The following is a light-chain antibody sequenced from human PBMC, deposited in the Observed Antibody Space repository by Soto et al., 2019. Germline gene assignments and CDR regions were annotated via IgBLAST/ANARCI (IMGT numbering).Light chain of an antibody. CDR3: AAWDDRLSGL. J-gene: IGLJ2*01. Sequence: QLVLTQPPSVSGTPGQGVTISCSGSSSNIGTYSVYWYQHLPGMAPKLLIYNNDHRPSGVPDRFSGSKSATSASLAISGLRAEDEADYYCAAWDDRLSGLFGGGTKLTVL. CDR1: SSNIGTYS. CDR2: NND. V-gene: IGLV1-47*01.